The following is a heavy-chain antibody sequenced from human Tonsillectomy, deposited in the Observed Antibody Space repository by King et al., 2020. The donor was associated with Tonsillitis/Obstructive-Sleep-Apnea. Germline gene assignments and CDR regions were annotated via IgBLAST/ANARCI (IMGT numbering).Heavy chain of an antibody. V-gene: IGHV1-46*01. CDR3: VRCLQLYLRVFDY. D-gene: IGHD5/OR15-5a*01. CDR1: GFSLTNYY. J-gene: IGHJ4*02. Sequence: VQLVESGAEVRKPGASVRVSCKASGFSLTNYYIHWVRQAPGQGLEWVGLINPRTGDTNHARKFYGRLTMTRDTSTSTVSMELSSLTSNDTAVYYCVRCLQLYLRVFDYWGQGTLVTVSS. CDR2: INPRTGDT.